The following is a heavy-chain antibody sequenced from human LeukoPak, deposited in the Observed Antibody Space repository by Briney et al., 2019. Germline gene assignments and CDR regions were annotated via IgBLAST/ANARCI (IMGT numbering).Heavy chain of an antibody. J-gene: IGHJ5*02. V-gene: IGHV4-59*11. D-gene: IGHD2-21*02. Sequence: KSSETLSLTCTVSGGSINSHYWSWIRQSPGKGLEWIGFIYKSDSTNYNPTLKSRVTISADTSKNQISLKLSSVTAADTAVYYCVRGVTTGLDWFDPWGQGTLVIVSS. CDR1: GGSINSHY. CDR3: VRGVTTGLDWFDP. CDR2: IYKSDST.